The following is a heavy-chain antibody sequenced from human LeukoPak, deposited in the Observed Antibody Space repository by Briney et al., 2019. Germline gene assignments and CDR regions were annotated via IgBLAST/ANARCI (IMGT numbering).Heavy chain of an antibody. D-gene: IGHD3-10*01. J-gene: IGHJ6*03. CDR3: ARGSYCGITRCHTYYYMDV. Sequence: SETLSLTCTVSGGSINSGTYYWGWIRQPADKGLEWIGHIYSGGSTNYNPSLKSRVTISADTSKTQVSLRLSSVTAADTAVYYCARGSYCGITRCHTYYYMDVWGKGTTVTVSS. CDR2: IYSGGST. CDR1: GGSINSGTYY. V-gene: IGHV4-61*09.